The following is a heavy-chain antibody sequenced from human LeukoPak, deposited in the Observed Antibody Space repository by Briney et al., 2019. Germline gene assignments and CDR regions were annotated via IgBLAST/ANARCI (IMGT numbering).Heavy chain of an antibody. CDR1: GGSISSNTYY. D-gene: IGHD2-2*02. V-gene: IGHV4-39*07. CDR3: ARGAFAAVPAGIRLGWFDP. Sequence: PSETLSLTCTVSGGSISSNTYYWGWIRQAPGTGLEWIGSIYYSGRIYYDPSLKSRVTMSVDTSKNQFSLKLSSVTAADTAVYYCARGAFAAVPAGIRLGWFDPWGQGTLVTVSS. J-gene: IGHJ5*02. CDR2: IYYSGRI.